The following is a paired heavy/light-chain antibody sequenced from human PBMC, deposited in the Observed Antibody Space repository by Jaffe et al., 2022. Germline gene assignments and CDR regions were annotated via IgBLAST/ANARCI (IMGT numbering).Heavy chain of an antibody. D-gene: IGHD2-15*01. CDR1: GVSISTYY. CDR2: IYFNGST. J-gene: IGHJ6*03. CDR3: ARGRGGNHSGYYFYYMDV. Sequence: QVHLQESGPGLVKPSETLSLTCTFSGVSISTYYWSWIRQPPGKGLEWIGYIYFNGSTNVNPSLKSRVTISVDTSKDQFSLKLNSVTAADTAVYYCARGRGGNHSGYYFYYMDVWGKGTTVTVSS. V-gene: IGHV4-59*01.
Light chain of an antibody. CDR2: KDS. CDR3: QSADSSGTYYV. J-gene: IGLJ1*01. V-gene: IGLV3-25*03. CDR1: ALPKQY. Sequence: SYELTQAPSVSVSPGQTARITCSGDALPKQYAHWYQQKPGQAPVVVIYKDSQRPSGIPERFSGSNSGTTVTLTISGVQAEDEADYYCQSADSSGTYYVFGTGTKVTVL.